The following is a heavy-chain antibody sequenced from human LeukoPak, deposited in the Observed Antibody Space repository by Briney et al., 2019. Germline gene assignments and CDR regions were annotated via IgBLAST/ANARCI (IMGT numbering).Heavy chain of an antibody. CDR1: GGTFSSYA. D-gene: IGHD3-3*01. CDR2: IIPIFGTA. Sequence: SVKVSCKASGGTFSSYAISWVRQAPGQGLEWGGGIIPIFGTANYAQKFQGRVTITTDESTSTAYMELSSLRSEDTAVYYCARVRLEYYDFWSGYSLTAPYYYYMDVWGKGTTVTVSS. CDR3: ARVRLEYYDFWSGYSLTAPYYYYMDV. V-gene: IGHV1-69*05. J-gene: IGHJ6*03.